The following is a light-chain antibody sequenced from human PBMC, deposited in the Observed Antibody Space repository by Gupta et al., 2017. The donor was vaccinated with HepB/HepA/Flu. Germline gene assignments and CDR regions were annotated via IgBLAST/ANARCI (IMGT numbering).Light chain of an antibody. Sequence: GTVILTCGSSTGPVTTAHYPYWFQLQPCQAPRALLYHTVSPQAWIAARFSGSLLGGKAALTISSAQPEDEDDYFCVPQDGESRVFGGGTKLTVL. V-gene: IGLV7-46*01. CDR3: VPQDGESRV. CDR1: TGPVTTAHY. CDR2: HTV. J-gene: IGLJ2*01.